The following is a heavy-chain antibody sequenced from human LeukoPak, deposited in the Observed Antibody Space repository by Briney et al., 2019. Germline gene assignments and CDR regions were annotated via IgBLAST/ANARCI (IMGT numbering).Heavy chain of an antibody. V-gene: IGHV3-23*01. Sequence: PGGSLRLSCAASGFTFSTYAMSWVRPAPGKGLEWFSGFGVSGRTTDYEDSVKGRFSISRDNSKNTLSLQMSSLRADDSAVYYCAKDQYYYGSGSYSDYWGQGILVTVSA. J-gene: IGHJ4*02. D-gene: IGHD3-10*01. CDR1: GFTFSTYA. CDR3: AKDQYYYGSGSYSDY. CDR2: FGVSGRTT.